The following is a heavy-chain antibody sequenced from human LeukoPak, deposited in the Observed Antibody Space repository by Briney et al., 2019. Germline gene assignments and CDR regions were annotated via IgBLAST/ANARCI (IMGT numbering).Heavy chain of an antibody. CDR3: ARAVGDYYGSGSYYNWFDP. D-gene: IGHD3-10*01. Sequence: PSEPLSLTCTVSGGSISSGGYYWSWIRQHPGKGLEWIGYIYYSGSTYYNPSLKSRVTMSVDTSKNQFSLKLSSVTAADTAVYYCARAVGDYYGSGSYYNWFDPWGQGTLVTVSS. CDR2: IYYSGST. V-gene: IGHV4-31*03. CDR1: GGSISSGGYY. J-gene: IGHJ5*02.